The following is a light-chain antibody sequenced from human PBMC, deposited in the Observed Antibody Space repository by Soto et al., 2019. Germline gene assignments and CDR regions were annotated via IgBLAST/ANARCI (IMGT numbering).Light chain of an antibody. Sequence: EIVLTQSPAILSVSPGERATLSCRASQSISRSLAWYQQKPGQAPRLLISDASTRATGIPARFSGSGSGTDFTLTISRLEPEDFAVYYCQQRSNWPPWTFGQGTKVDIK. CDR3: QQRSNWPPWT. CDR2: DAS. V-gene: IGKV3-11*01. J-gene: IGKJ1*01. CDR1: QSISRS.